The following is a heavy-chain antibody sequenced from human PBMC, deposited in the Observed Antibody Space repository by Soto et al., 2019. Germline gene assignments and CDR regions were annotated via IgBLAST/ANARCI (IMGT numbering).Heavy chain of an antibody. CDR1: GVSISNGYYY. CDR2: IYHSGRT. V-gene: IGHV4-31*03. Sequence: PSETLSLTCTFSGVSISNGYYYWSWVRQDPGKGLEWIGHIYHSGRTYYNPSLKSRVSISIDTSKNQFSLHLSSVTAADTAVYYCARWVEVSLDYFDSWGQGNPVTVSS. D-gene: IGHD2-15*01. CDR3: ARWVEVSLDYFDS. J-gene: IGHJ4*02.